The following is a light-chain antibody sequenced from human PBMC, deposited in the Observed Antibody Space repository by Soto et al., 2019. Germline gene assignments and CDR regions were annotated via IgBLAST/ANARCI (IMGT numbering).Light chain of an antibody. J-gene: IGKJ1*01. CDR2: GVS. Sequence: EVLLTQSPGPLSLSPGQKATLSCRASQSVSGSSLAWYQQKPGQAPRLLIYGVSSRATGIPDRFSGSGSGTDFTLTISRLEPEDFAVYYCQQYGGSSGTFGLGTKVDIK. CDR3: QQYGGSSGT. CDR1: QSVSGSS. V-gene: IGKV3-20*01.